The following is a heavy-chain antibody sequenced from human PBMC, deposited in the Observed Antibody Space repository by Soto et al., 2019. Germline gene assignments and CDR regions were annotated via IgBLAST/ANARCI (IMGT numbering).Heavy chain of an antibody. J-gene: IGHJ4*02. D-gene: IGHD6-6*01. V-gene: IGHV3-48*03. Sequence: VGSLRLSCAASGFTFSSYEMNWVRQAPGKGLEWVSYISSSGSTIYYADSVKGRFTISRDNAKNSLYLQMNSLRAEDTAVYYCARAAGPSIAARPQFDYCGQRTLVTVSS. CDR2: ISSSGSTI. CDR1: GFTFSSYE. CDR3: ARAAGPSIAARPQFDY.